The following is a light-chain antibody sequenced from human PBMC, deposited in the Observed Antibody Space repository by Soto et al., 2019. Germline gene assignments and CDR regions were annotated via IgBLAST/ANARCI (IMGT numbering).Light chain of an antibody. CDR2: GDS. J-gene: IGLJ3*02. CDR3: HSYDRSLVGWV. Sequence: QSVLTQPPSVSGAPGQRVTISCTGSNSNIGAGYDVHWYQQLPGTAPKLLIYGDSNRPSGVPDRFSGSKSGTSASLAITGFQAGGEVVYYCHSYDRSLVGWVFGEGTKVTVL. CDR1: NSNIGAGYD. V-gene: IGLV1-40*01.